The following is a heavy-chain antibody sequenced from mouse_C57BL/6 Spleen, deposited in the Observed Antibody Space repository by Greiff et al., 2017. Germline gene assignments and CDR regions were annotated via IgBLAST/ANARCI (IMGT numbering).Heavy chain of an antibody. V-gene: IGHV1-26*01. J-gene: IGHJ3*01. D-gene: IGHD2-1*01. CDR3: AWGNYEGLWFAY. Sequence: VQLKQSGPELVKPGASVKISCKASGYTFTDYYMNWVKQSHGKSLEWIGDINPNNGGTSYNQKFKGKATLTVDKSSSTAYMELRSLTSEDSAVYYCAWGNYEGLWFAYWGQGTLVTVSA. CDR1: GYTFTDYY. CDR2: INPNNGGT.